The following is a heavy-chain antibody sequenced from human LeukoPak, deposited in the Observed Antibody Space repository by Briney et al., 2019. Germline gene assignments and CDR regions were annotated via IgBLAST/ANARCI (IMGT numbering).Heavy chain of an antibody. CDR2: IYYSGST. CDR1: GGSISSSSYY. V-gene: IGHV4-39*07. Sequence: KPSETLSLTCTVSGGSISSSSYYWGWIRQPPGKGLEWIGSIYYSGSTYYNPSLKSRVTISVDTSKNQFSLKLSSVTAADTAVYYCARGGGSPMYYDILTGYSDSRADAFDIWGQGTMVTVSS. CDR3: ARGGGSPMYYDILTGYSDSRADAFDI. J-gene: IGHJ3*02. D-gene: IGHD3-9*01.